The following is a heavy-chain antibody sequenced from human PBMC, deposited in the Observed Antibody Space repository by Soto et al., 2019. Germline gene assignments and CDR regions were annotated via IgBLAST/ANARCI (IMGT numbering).Heavy chain of an antibody. CDR3: ARGELLWFGELLR. D-gene: IGHD3-10*01. Sequence: QVQLVQSGAEVKKPGASVKVSCKASGYTFTSYEINWVRQAPGQGLEWMGWMNPNSGDTGYAQKFQGRVTMTRNTSISTAYMELSSLRSEDTAVYYCARGELLWFGELLRWGQGTLVTVSS. V-gene: IGHV1-8*01. J-gene: IGHJ4*02. CDR1: GYTFTSYE. CDR2: MNPNSGDT.